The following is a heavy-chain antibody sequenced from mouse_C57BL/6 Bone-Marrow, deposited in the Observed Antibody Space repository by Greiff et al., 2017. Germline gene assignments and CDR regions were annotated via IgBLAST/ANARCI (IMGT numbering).Heavy chain of an antibody. D-gene: IGHD1-1*01. V-gene: IGHV5-12*01. CDR3: ARHVCYGSTLPV. J-gene: IGHJ1*03. Sequence: EVMLVESGGGLVQPGGSLKLSCAASGFTFSDYYMDWVRQTPEKRLEWVAYISNGGGSTYYPDTVKGRFTISRDNAKNTLYLQMSRLKSEDTAMYYCARHVCYGSTLPVWGTGATVTSSS. CDR1: GFTFSDYY. CDR2: ISNGGGST.